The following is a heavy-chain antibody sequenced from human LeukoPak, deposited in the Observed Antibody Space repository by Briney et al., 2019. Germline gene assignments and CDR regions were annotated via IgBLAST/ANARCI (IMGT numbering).Heavy chain of an antibody. CDR2: IKQDGSEK. D-gene: IGHD3-9*01. Sequence: GGSLRLSCAASGFTFSRYWKSGVRQARGKGVEGVANIKQDGSEKYYVDSVNRRFTISRDNSKNSLYLQMNTLRPEDTAVYYCAIDLVLGLPDILTGYYAYYFDYWCQGTLVTVSS. V-gene: IGHV3-7*01. CDR3: AIDLVLGLPDILTGYYAYYFDY. CDR1: GFTFSRYW. J-gene: IGHJ4*02.